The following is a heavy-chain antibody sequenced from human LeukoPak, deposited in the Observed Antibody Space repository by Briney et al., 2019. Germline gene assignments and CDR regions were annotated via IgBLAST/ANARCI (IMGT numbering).Heavy chain of an antibody. CDR3: ARGFARFGELLYPIDY. V-gene: IGHV1-2*02. CDR2: INPNSGGT. Sequence: ASVKVSCKASGYTFTGYYIHWVRQAPGQGLEWMGWINPNSGGTNYVQKFQGRVTMTRDTSITTAYMELSRLRSDDTAVYYCARGFARFGELLYPIDYWGQGTLVTVSS. D-gene: IGHD3-10*01. CDR1: GYTFTGYY. J-gene: IGHJ4*02.